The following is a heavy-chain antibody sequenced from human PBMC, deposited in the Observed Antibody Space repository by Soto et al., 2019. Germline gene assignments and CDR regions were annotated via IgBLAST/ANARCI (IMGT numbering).Heavy chain of an antibody. Sequence: EVQLLESGGGLVQPGGSLRLSCAASGFTFSSYAMSWVRQAPGKGLQWVSAISTSGGGTYYAVSVKGRFTIPTDNYKNTRYLQMNSLGVEDTALYFCAKDPSPYCSSTSCYSFFDSWGQGTLVTVSS. CDR3: AKDPSPYCSSTSCYSFFDS. CDR1: GFTFSSYA. CDR2: ISTSGGGT. V-gene: IGHV3-23*01. J-gene: IGHJ4*02. D-gene: IGHD2-2*01.